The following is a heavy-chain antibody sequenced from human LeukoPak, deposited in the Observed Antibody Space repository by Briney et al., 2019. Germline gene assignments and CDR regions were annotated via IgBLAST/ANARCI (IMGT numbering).Heavy chain of an antibody. CDR2: IYPGDSDT. J-gene: IGHJ4*02. CDR3: ARLTYYDNSGYL. CDR1: EYSFTTYW. D-gene: IGHD3-22*01. Sequence: GESLKISCKASEYSFTTYWIAWVRQMPGKGLECMGVIYPGDSDTRYSPSFQGQVTISADKSISTAYLQWNSLKASDTAMYYCARLTYYDNSGYLWGQGTLVTVSS. V-gene: IGHV5-51*01.